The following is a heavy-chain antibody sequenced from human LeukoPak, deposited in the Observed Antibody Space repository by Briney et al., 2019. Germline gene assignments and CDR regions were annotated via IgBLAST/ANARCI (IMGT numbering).Heavy chain of an antibody. CDR3: AKDPSIPWLVRSNAFDI. CDR2: ISGSGGST. D-gene: IGHD6-19*01. CDR1: GFTFSSYA. Sequence: GGSLRLSCAASGFTFSSYAMSWVRQAPGKGLEWVSAISGSGGSTYYADSVKGRFTISRDNSKNTLYLQMNSLRAEDTAVYYCAKDPSIPWLVRSNAFDIWGQGTMVTVSS. V-gene: IGHV3-23*01. J-gene: IGHJ3*02.